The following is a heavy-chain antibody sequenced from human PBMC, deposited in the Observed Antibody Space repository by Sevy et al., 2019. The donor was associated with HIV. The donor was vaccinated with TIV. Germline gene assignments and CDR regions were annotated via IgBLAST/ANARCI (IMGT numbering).Heavy chain of an antibody. J-gene: IGHJ5*02. CDR2: SSRSGGT. CDR3: ARSPVIPVTGPLGLFFRLYSNWFDP. CDR1: GGSLSEDY. D-gene: IGHD2-2*01. V-gene: IGHV4-34*01. Sequence: LLQLRRLSLTCAVYGGSLSEDYWSWIRQSPGKGLEWIGESSRSGGTHYNPSLASRLTISLDTSKNQFSLKLNSVTAADTAVYYCARSPVIPVTGPLGLFFRLYSNWFDPWGQGTWVTVSS.